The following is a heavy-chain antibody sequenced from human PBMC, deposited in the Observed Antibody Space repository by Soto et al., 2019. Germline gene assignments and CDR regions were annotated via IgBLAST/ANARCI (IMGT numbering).Heavy chain of an antibody. V-gene: IGHV3-23*01. Sequence: EVQLLESGGGLVQPGGSLRLSCAASGFTFNNYALSWVRQAPGEGLTWVSSISGNSGSTYYADSVKGRFTISRDNSKNTLFLQMDSLRAEDTAVFYCAKSSVVIPAAAWDFGDWGQGTLVTVSS. CDR3: AKSSVVIPAAAWDFGD. J-gene: IGHJ4*02. D-gene: IGHD2-2*01. CDR2: ISGNSGST. CDR1: GFTFNNYA.